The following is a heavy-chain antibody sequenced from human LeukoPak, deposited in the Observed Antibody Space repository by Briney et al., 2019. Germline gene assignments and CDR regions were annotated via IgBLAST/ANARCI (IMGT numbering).Heavy chain of an antibody. CDR1: GGSISNSAYY. CDR3: ARAESGYYGSGDDY. D-gene: IGHD3-10*01. J-gene: IGHJ4*02. Sequence: PSETLSLTCTVSGGSISNSAYYWGWIRRPPGKGLEWIGSIYYTGTTSYNPSLKSRVTISVDTSKNQFSLKLSSVTAADTAVYYCARAESGYYGSGDDYWGQGTLVTVSS. V-gene: IGHV4-39*07. CDR2: IYYTGTT.